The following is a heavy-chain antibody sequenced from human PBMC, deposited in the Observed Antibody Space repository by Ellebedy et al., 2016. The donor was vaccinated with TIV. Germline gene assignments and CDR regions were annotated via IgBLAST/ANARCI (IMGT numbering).Heavy chain of an antibody. CDR3: ARAKYGDSWYYYYGMDV. J-gene: IGHJ6*02. CDR1: GFTFSSYA. D-gene: IGHD4-17*01. CDR2: ISYDGSNK. Sequence: GGSLRLSXAASGFTFSSYAMHWVRQAPGKGLEWVAVISYDGSNKYYADSVKGQFTIARDNSENTLYVQMNSLRAEDTAVYYCARAKYGDSWYYYYGMDVWGQGTTVTVSS. V-gene: IGHV3-30-3*01.